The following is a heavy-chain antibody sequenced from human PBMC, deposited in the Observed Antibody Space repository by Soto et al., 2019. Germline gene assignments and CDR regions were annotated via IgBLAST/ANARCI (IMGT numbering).Heavy chain of an antibody. J-gene: IGHJ4*03. CDR2: IYYSGST. Sequence: SETLSLTCTVSGGSISSYYWSWIRQPPGKGLEWIGYIYYSGSTNYNPSLKSRVTISVDTSKNQFSLKLSSVTAADTAVYYCAREGGYGGLVAVAGEGYFDYWGQGTTVTVSS. V-gene: IGHV4-59*01. CDR3: AREGGYGGLVAVAGEGYFDY. D-gene: IGHD6-19*01. CDR1: GGSISSYY.